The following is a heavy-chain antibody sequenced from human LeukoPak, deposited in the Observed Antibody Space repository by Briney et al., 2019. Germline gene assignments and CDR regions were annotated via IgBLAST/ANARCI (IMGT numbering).Heavy chain of an antibody. CDR1: GYTFTNYD. J-gene: IGHJ5*02. CDR3: ARGNIASTGLSWFDP. CDR2: LNPNNGKR. D-gene: IGHD6-13*01. V-gene: IGHV1-8*02. Sequence: GASVKVSCKASGYTFTNYDFNWVRQTSGQGLEWMGWLNPNNGKRGYAQKFQGRVTITRDTSTSTAYIELSSLRSEDTAVYYCARGNIASTGLSWFDPWGQGTLVTVSS.